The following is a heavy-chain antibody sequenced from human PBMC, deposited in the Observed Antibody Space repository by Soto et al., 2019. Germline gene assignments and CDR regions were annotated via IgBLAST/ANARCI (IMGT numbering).Heavy chain of an antibody. D-gene: IGHD3-3*01. CDR2: IYYSGST. J-gene: IGHJ6*02. CDR3: ARDSPYDFWSGYYVRISQANYYYGMDV. V-gene: IGHV4-31*03. CDR1: GGSISSGGYY. Sequence: QVQLQESGPGLVKPSQTLSLTCTVSGGSISSGGYYWSWIRQHPGKGLEWIGYIYYSGSTYYNPSLKSRVTIPVDTSKNHVSLKLSSVTAADTAVYYCARDSPYDFWSGYYVRISQANYYYGMDVWGQGTTVTVSS.